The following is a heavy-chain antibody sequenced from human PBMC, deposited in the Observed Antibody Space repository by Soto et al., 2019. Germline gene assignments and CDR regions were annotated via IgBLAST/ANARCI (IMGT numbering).Heavy chain of an antibody. CDR2: ISSSGGST. V-gene: IGHV3-23*01. CDR1: GFTFSSYA. D-gene: IGHD3-22*01. J-gene: IGHJ4*02. Sequence: EVQLLESGGDLIQPGGSLRLSCAASGFTFSSYAMSWVRQAPGKGLGWVSAISSSGGSTFYADSVKGRFTISSDNSRNARYLQMNSLRAEDTAIYYCAKYQPMTQPRPYFDYWGQGTLVTVSS. CDR3: AKYQPMTQPRPYFDY.